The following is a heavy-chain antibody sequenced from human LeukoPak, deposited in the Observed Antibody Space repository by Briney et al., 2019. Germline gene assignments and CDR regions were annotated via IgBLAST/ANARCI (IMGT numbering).Heavy chain of an antibody. CDR3: ARAGRAGRSAWIQLLFDY. Sequence: GGSLRLSCAASGFIFSSYSMNWVRQAPGKGLEWVSSISSSSSYIYYADSVKGRFTISRDNSRNTLYLQMNSLRAEDTAVYYCARAGRAGRSAWIQLLFDYWGQGTLVTVSS. D-gene: IGHD5-18*01. CDR2: ISSSSSYI. J-gene: IGHJ4*02. CDR1: GFIFSSYS. V-gene: IGHV3-21*01.